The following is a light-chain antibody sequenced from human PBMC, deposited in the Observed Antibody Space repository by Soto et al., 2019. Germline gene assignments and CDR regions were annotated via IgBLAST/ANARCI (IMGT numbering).Light chain of an antibody. J-gene: IGLJ2*01. CDR2: GNS. CDR1: SSNFGAGYD. Sequence: QSVLTQPPSVSGAPGQRVTISCTGSSSNFGAGYDVHWYQQLPGTAPKLLIYGNSNRPSGVPDRFSGSKSGTSASLAITGLQAEDEADYYCQSYDSSLGVVFGGGTKLTVL. CDR3: QSYDSSLGVV. V-gene: IGLV1-40*01.